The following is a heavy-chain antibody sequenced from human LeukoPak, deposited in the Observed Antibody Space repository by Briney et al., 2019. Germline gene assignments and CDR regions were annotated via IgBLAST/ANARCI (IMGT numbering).Heavy chain of an antibody. D-gene: IGHD5-24*01. CDR1: GFTFSTYA. CDR2: IKQDGSKK. Sequence: GGSLRLSCAASGFTFSTYAMTWVRQAPGKGLEWVANIKQDGSKKSYVDSVKGRFTISRDNAKNSLYLQMNSLRAEDTAIYYCTRVGYIDEGIDYWGQGTLVTVPS. V-gene: IGHV3-7*04. CDR3: TRVGYIDEGIDY. J-gene: IGHJ4*02.